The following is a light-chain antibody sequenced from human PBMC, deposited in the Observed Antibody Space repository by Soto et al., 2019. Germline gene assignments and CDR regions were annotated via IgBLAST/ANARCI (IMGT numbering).Light chain of an antibody. CDR1: SSNIGRNY. V-gene: IGLV1-47*01. Sequence: QAVVTQPPSASGTPGQRVTISCSGSSSNIGRNYVYWYQQLPGTAPKLLIYRNNQRPSGVPDRFSGSKSGTSASLAISGLRSEDEADYYCAAWDDSLSGPNVVFGGGTKLTAL. CDR2: RNN. CDR3: AAWDDSLSGPNVV. J-gene: IGLJ2*01.